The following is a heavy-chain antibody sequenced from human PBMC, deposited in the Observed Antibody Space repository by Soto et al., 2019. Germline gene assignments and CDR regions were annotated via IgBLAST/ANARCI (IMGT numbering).Heavy chain of an antibody. J-gene: IGHJ3*02. D-gene: IGHD2-21*01. V-gene: IGHV1-46*01. Sequence: ASVKVSCKASGYTFTSYYMHWVRQAPGQGLEWMGIIRPSGGSTTYAQKFQGRVTMTRDTSTSTVYMELSSLRSEDTAVYYCATATPYCGGLCDDAFDIWGQGIMVTV. CDR3: ATATPYCGGLCDDAFDI. CDR2: IRPSGGST. CDR1: GYTFTSYY.